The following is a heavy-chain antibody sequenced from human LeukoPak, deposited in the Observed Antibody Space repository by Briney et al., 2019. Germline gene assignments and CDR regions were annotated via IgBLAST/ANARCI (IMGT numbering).Heavy chain of an antibody. J-gene: IGHJ4*02. V-gene: IGHV4-59*01. CDR2: IYYSGST. Sequence: PSETLSLTCTVSGGSISSYYWSWIRQPPGKGLEWIGYIYYSGSTNYNPSLKSRVTISVDTSKNQFSLKLSSVTAADTAVYYCASSNYYGSGSYWFDYWGQGTLVTVSS. CDR3: ASSNYYGSGSYWFDY. D-gene: IGHD3-10*01. CDR1: GGSISSYY.